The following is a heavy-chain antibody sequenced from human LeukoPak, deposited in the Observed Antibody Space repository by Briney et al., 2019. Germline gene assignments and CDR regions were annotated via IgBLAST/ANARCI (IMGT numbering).Heavy chain of an antibody. CDR1: GFTFSNAW. J-gene: IGHJ4*02. Sequence: GGSLRLSCAASGFTFSNAWMNWVRQAPGKGLEWVANIKQDGSEKYYVDSVKGRFTISRDNAKNSLYLQMNSLRAEDTAVYYCARDRGELLPDYFDYWGQGTLVTVSS. D-gene: IGHD1-26*01. CDR2: IKQDGSEK. CDR3: ARDRGELLPDYFDY. V-gene: IGHV3-7*03.